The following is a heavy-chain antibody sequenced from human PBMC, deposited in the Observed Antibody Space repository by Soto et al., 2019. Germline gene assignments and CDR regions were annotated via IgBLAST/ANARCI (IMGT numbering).Heavy chain of an antibody. CDR2: INWNGGDR. Sequence: EVQLVESGGGVVRPGGSLRLSCAVSGFIFDDYGMSWVRQAPGKGLEWVSGINWNGGDRGYADSVKGRFTISRDNAKNSLYLQMNSLRAEDTALYHCAKGTGYDILTGFDYWSQGTLVTVSS. V-gene: IGHV3-20*01. D-gene: IGHD3-9*01. CDR1: GFIFDDYG. CDR3: AKGTGYDILTGFDY. J-gene: IGHJ4*02.